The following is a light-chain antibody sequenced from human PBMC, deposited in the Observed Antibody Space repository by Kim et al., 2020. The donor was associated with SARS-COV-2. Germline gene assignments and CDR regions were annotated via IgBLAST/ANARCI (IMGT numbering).Light chain of an antibody. CDR2: RNN. Sequence: QAGLTQPPSVSKALRQTATLTCTGNSNNVGNQGAAWLQQHQGHPPKLLSYRNNNRPSGISERLSASRSGNTASLTITGLQPEDESDYYCSAWDRSHSAWVFGGGTKLTVL. CDR1: SNNVGNQG. V-gene: IGLV10-54*01. J-gene: IGLJ3*02. CDR3: SAWDRSHSAWV.